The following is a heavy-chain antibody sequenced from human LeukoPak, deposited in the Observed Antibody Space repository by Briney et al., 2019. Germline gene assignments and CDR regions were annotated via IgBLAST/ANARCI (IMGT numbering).Heavy chain of an antibody. CDR3: ARHYGSGSYSGFDY. CDR2: IYYSGST. J-gene: IGHJ4*02. Sequence: SETLSLTCTVSGGSISSYYWSWIRQPPGKGLEWIGYIYYSGSTNYNPSLKSRVTISVDTSKNQFSLKLNSVTAADTAVYYCARHYGSGSYSGFDYWDQGTLVTVSS. CDR1: GGSISSYY. V-gene: IGHV4-59*08. D-gene: IGHD3-10*01.